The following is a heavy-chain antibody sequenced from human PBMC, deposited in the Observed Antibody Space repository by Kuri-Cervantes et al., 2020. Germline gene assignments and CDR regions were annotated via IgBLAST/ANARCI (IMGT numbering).Heavy chain of an antibody. J-gene: IGHJ5*02. D-gene: IGHD2-2*01. CDR3: ARGVVVPAAMTVLGYSGYDRGWFDP. V-gene: IGHV4-39*07. CDR2: INHSGST. Sequence: SETLSLTCTVSGGSISSGGYYWSWLRPPPGKGLEWIGEINHSGSTNYNPSLKRRATISVDTSKNQFSLKLSSVTAADTAVYYCARGVVVPAAMTVLGYSGYDRGWFDPWGQGTLVTVSS. CDR1: GGSISSGGYY.